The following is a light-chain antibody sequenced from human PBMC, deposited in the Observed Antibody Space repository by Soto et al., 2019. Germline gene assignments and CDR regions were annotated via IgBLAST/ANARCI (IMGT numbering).Light chain of an antibody. Sequence: EIVMTQSPATLSVSPGERATLSCRASHSFGNTYLAWYQQKPGRAPRLLVYHGSNRAPGIPDRFSGSGSRADFTLTISRLEPEDFAVYYCQKYGTSPRTFGPGTRLEIK. CDR1: HSFGNTY. CDR3: QKYGTSPRT. V-gene: IGKV3-20*01. CDR2: HGS. J-gene: IGKJ5*01.